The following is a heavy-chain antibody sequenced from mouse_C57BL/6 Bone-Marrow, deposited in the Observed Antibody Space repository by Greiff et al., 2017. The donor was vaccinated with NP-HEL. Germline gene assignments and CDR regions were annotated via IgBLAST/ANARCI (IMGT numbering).Heavy chain of an antibody. CDR2: IYPGGGYT. Sequence: VQLQQSGAELVRPGTSVKMSCKASGYTFTNYWIGWAKQRPGHGLEWIGDIYPGGGYTNYIEKFKGKATLTADKSSSTAYMQFSSLTSEDSAIYYCAREIGAYSNYDFGAMDYWGQGTSVTVSS. CDR3: AREIGAYSNYDFGAMDY. D-gene: IGHD2-5*01. CDR1: GYTFTNYW. V-gene: IGHV1-63*01. J-gene: IGHJ4*01.